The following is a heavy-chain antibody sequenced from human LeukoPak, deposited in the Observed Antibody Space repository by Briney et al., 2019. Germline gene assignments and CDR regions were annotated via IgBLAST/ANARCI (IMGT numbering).Heavy chain of an antibody. D-gene: IGHD2-15*01. CDR3: ARQTCRGATCYRVDQYYYMDV. V-gene: IGHV4-59*08. CDR2: IYYTGAT. CDR1: GGSFTDDY. Sequence: PSETLSLTCTVSGGSFTDDYWSWIRQPPGKGLEWIGYIYYTGATNSIPSLKSRVSIAVDTSKSQFSLKLASVTAADTGVYYCARQTCRGATCYRVDQYYYMDVWGKGTTVTVSS. J-gene: IGHJ6*03.